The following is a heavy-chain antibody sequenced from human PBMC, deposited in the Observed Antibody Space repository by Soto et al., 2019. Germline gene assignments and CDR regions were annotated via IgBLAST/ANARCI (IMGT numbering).Heavy chain of an antibody. Sequence: ETLSLTCTVSGGFISGSDYYWGWIRQPPGKGLEWIGNIYYSGTSYSYPSLKSRVTISVDTSKNQFSLNLSSVTAADTAVYYCARQRRDFDYWGQGSLVTVSS. V-gene: IGHV4-39*07. J-gene: IGHJ4*02. D-gene: IGHD6-25*01. CDR3: ARQRRDFDY. CDR2: IYYSGTS. CDR1: GGFISGSDYY.